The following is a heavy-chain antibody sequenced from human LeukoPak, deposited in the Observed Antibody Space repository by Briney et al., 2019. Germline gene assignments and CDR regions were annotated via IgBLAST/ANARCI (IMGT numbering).Heavy chain of an antibody. CDR1: GGTFSSYT. CDR2: INTSGGST. J-gene: IGHJ2*01. CDR3: ARGSYSYEGYFDL. V-gene: IGHV1-46*01. Sequence: ASVKVSCKASGGTFSSYTISWVRQAPGQGLEWLGIINTSGGSTSYAQKFQGRVTMTRDTSTTTVYMEVSSLRSEDTAVYYCARGSYSYEGYFDLWGRGTLVTVSS. D-gene: IGHD5-18*01.